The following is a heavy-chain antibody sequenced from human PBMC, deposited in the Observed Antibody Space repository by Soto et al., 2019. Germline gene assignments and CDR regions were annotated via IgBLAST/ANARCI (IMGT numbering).Heavy chain of an antibody. CDR2: IHHSETT. CDR3: ASSNIAAAGFYYYGMDV. D-gene: IGHD6-13*01. V-gene: IGHV4-4*02. CDR1: GASVSSTKW. Sequence: PSETLSLTCAVSGASVSSTKWWSWVRQSPGKGLEWIGEIHHSETTNYNPSLESRVTISIDKSKNQFSLKLSSVTAADTAVYYCASSNIAAAGFYYYGMDVWGRGTTVTVSS. J-gene: IGHJ6*02.